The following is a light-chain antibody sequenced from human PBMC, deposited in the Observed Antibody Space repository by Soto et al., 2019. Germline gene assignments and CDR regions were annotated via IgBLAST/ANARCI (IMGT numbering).Light chain of an antibody. CDR3: HHDAGSPRP. J-gene: IGKJ1*01. CDR2: SAS. V-gene: IGKV3-20*01. Sequence: EKVFRKSPGSVCLYTGERGTLSCRASQNLGTLYLAWFQQKSGQAPRLLIYSASRRATGIPDRFTGSGSGTDFTLTINRVEAEDFAVYFCHHDAGSPRPFCHGTKVDIK. CDR1: QNLGTLY.